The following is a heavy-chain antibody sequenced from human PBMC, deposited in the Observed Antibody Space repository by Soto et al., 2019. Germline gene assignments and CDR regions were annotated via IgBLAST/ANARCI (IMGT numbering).Heavy chain of an antibody. CDR1: GFTLSSYW. J-gene: IGHJ4*02. CDR3: VRGELRPRFDY. CDR2: INSDGSST. D-gene: IGHD1-7*01. V-gene: IGHV3-74*01. Sequence: PGGSLRLSCAASGFTLSSYWMHWVRQAPGKGLVWVSRINSDGSSTSYADSVKGRFTISRDNAKNTLYLQMNSLRAEDTAVYYCVRGELRPRFDYWGQGTQVTVYS.